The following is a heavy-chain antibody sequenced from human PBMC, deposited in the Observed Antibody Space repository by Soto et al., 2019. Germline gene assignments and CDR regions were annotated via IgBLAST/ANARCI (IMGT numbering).Heavy chain of an antibody. CDR1: GYTFTSYG. CDR2: ISAYNGNT. Sequence: KVSCKASGYTFTSYGISWVRQAPGQGLEWMGWISAYNGNTNYAQKLQGRVTMTTDTSTSTAYMELRSLRSDDTAVYYCARATGQQMTYYFDYRGQGTLVTVSS. CDR3: ARATGQQMTYYFDY. V-gene: IGHV1-18*01. D-gene: IGHD6-13*01. J-gene: IGHJ4*02.